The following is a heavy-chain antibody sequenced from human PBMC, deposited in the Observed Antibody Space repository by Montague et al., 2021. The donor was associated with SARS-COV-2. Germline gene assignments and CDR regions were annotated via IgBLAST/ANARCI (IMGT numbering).Heavy chain of an antibody. CDR2: IYYSRST. D-gene: IGHD2-15*01. J-gene: IGHJ4*02. CDR3: ASPGGYCTGGSCYYVY. CDR1: GGSISTYY. V-gene: IGHV4-59*01. Sequence: SETLSLTCSVSGGSISTYYWSWIRRPPGKGLEWIGYIYYSRSTNYNPSLKSRVTISIDTSKNQFSLELSSVTAADMAVYYCASPGGYCTGGSCYYVYWGQGTLVTVSS.